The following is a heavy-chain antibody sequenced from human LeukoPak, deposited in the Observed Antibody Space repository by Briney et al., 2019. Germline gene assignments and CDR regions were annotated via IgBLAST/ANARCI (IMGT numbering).Heavy chain of an antibody. CDR1: GYTFTSYG. CDR3: ARLVERLRSKNYHYFDY. Sequence: ASVKVSCKASGYTFTSYGISWVRQAPGQGLEWMGWISAYNGNTNYAQKLQGRVTMTTDTSTSTAYMELRSLRSDDTAVYYCARLVERLRSKNYHYFDYWGQGTLVTVSS. J-gene: IGHJ4*02. CDR2: ISAYNGNT. D-gene: IGHD5-12*01. V-gene: IGHV1-18*04.